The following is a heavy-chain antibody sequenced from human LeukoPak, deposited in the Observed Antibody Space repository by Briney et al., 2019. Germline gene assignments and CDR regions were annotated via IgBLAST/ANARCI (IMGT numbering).Heavy chain of an antibody. Sequence: GRSLRLSCAASGFTFSSYAMHWVRQAPGKGLEWVAVISNDGSNTYYADSVKGRFPISRDNSKNTLYLQMNSLRAEDTAVYYCARIRSSIGWYEPFDYWGQGTLVTVSS. J-gene: IGHJ4*02. CDR1: GFTFSSYA. V-gene: IGHV3-30-3*01. CDR3: ARIRSSIGWYEPFDY. CDR2: ISNDGSNT. D-gene: IGHD6-19*01.